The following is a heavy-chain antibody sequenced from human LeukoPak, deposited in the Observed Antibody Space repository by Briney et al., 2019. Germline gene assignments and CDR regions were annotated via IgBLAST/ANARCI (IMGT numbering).Heavy chain of an antibody. CDR1: GFSLSTYE. CDR3: VRDRVGLYREFDL. Sequence: GGSLRLSCVASGFSLSTYEVNWVRQAPGKGLEWVSYISSSSNLIFYADSVKGRFTISRDNAKNSLYLQLNSLRAEDTAVYYCVRDRVGLYREFDLWGQRTLVTVSS. D-gene: IGHD6-19*01. V-gene: IGHV3-48*03. J-gene: IGHJ5*02. CDR2: ISSSSNLI.